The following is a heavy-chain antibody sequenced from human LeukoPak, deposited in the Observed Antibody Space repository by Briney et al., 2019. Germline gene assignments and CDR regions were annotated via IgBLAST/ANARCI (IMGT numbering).Heavy chain of an antibody. J-gene: IGHJ4*02. CDR2: ISYDGSNK. Sequence: PGGSLRLSCAASGFTFSSYAMHWVRQAPGKGLEWVAVISYDGSNKYYADSVKGRFTISRDNSKNTLYLQMNSLRAEDTAVYYCARGNWNYGGVFDYWGQGTLVTVSS. CDR3: ARGNWNYGGVFDY. V-gene: IGHV3-30-3*01. CDR1: GFTFSSYA. D-gene: IGHD1-7*01.